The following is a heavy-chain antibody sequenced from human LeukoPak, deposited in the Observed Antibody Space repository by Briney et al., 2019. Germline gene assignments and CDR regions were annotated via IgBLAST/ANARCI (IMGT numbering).Heavy chain of an antibody. J-gene: IGHJ4*02. CDR1: GFSLSTSGVG. V-gene: IGHV2-5*02. D-gene: IGHD3-10*01. CDR2: IYWDDDK. Sequence: SGPTLVKPTQTLTLTCTFSGFSLSTSGVGVGWIRQPPGKALEWLALIYWDDDKRYSPSLKSRLTITKDTSKNQVVLTMTNMDPVDTATYYCAHVVLLKSHHHFDYWGQGTLVTVSS. CDR3: AHVVLLKSHHHFDY.